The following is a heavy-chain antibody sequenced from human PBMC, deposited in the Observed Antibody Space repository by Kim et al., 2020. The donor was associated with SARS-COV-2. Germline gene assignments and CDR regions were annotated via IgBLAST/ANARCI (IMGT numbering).Heavy chain of an antibody. J-gene: IGHJ4*02. D-gene: IGHD3-10*01. CDR3: TTDPRIIMIRGTAAY. V-gene: IGHV3-15*01. Sequence: APVKGRFTISKDDSKNTLYLQMNSLKTEDTAVYYCTTDPRIIMIRGTAAYWGQGTLVTVSS.